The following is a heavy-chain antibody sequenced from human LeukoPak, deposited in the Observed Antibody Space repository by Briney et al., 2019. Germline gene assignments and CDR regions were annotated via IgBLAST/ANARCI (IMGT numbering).Heavy chain of an antibody. CDR3: ARVGSTSRAPNS. CDR2: IRPDGSEK. J-gene: IGHJ4*02. Sequence: GSLRLSCAASRFTFSNSWMSWVRQAPGKGLEWVASIRPDGSEKYYVDSVKGRFAISRDNAKNSLYLQMNSLIADDTAIYYCARVGSTSRAPNSWGQGTLVTVSS. V-gene: IGHV3-7*01. CDR1: RFTFSNSW. D-gene: IGHD2-2*01.